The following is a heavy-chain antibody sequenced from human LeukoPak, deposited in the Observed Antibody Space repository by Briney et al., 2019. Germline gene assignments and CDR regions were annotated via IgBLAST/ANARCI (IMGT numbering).Heavy chain of an antibody. V-gene: IGHV3-11*04. J-gene: IGHJ3*02. CDR1: GFTFSDYY. Sequence: GVSLRLSCAASGFTFSDYYMNWIRQAPGKGLEGISYISSSGGTIYYADSVKGRFTISRDNAKNSLYLQMNSLRAEDTAVYYCAGYSSGWFGAFHIWGQGTMVTVSS. D-gene: IGHD6-19*01. CDR3: AGYSSGWFGAFHI. CDR2: ISSSGGTI.